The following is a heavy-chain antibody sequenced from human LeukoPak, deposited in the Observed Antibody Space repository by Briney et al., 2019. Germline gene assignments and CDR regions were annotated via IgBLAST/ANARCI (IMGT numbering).Heavy chain of an antibody. V-gene: IGHV4-59*01. J-gene: IGHJ5*02. CDR2: IHYSGST. CDR3: ATISGGTAGIVDL. CDR1: GGSISTYY. Sequence: SETLSLTCSVSGGSISTYYWSWIRQPPGKGLEWIGYIHYSGSTKYNPPLKSRVSISVDTSKNQFSLRLSSVTAADTAVYYCATISGGTAGIVDLWGQGTLVTVSS. D-gene: IGHD6-13*01.